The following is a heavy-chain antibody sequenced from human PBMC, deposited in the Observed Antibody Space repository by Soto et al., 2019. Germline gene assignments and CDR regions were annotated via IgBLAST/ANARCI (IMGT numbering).Heavy chain of an antibody. Sequence: SETLSLTCTVSGGSITSGGYYWSWVRQPPGKGLEWIGEIYHSGSTNYNPSLKSRVTISVDKSKNQFSLKLSSVTAADTAVYYCARVSGSYYYGMDVWGQGTTVTVSS. V-gene: IGHV4-4*02. CDR3: ARVSGSYYYGMDV. CDR1: GGSITSGGYY. D-gene: IGHD1-26*01. CDR2: IYHSGST. J-gene: IGHJ6*02.